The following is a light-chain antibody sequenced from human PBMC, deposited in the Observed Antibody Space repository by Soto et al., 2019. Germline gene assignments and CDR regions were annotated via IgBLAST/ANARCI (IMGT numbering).Light chain of an antibody. CDR2: GAS. J-gene: IGKJ1*01. V-gene: IGKV3-15*01. CDR1: QSVSSY. CDR3: QQYNNWPWT. Sequence: EIVLTQSPATLSLSPGERATLSCRASQSVSSYLAWYQQKPGQAPRLLIHGASTRATGFPGRFSGSGSGTDFTLTISSLQSEDFAVYYCQQYNNWPWTFGQGTKVEIK.